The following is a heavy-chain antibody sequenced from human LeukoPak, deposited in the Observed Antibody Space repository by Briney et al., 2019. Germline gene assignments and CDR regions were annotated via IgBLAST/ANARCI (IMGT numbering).Heavy chain of an antibody. CDR1: GYIFTTYG. CDR2: ISAYNGNT. V-gene: IGHV1-18*01. D-gene: IGHD3-10*01. J-gene: IGHJ4*02. CDR3: ARRSYYSGSRDYRGGDY. Sequence: ASVKVSCKASGYIFTTYGISWVRQAPGQGLEWMGWISAYNGNTNHAQKFQGRVTMTTDTSTSTAHMELRSLTSDDTAVYYCARRSYYSGSRDYRGGDYWGQGTLVTVSS.